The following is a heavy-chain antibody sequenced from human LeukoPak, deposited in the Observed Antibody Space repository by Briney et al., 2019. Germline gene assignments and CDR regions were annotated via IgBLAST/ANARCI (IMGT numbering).Heavy chain of an antibody. CDR2: ITGSGGST. CDR1: GFTFSSYA. CDR3: ARDSRDIAWYFDF. Sequence: GGSLRLSCAASGFTFSSYAMGWVRQAPGKGLEWVSLITGSGGSTFYADSVKGRFTIPRDNSKSTLYLQMNSLRAEDTAVYYCARDSRDIAWYFDFWGQGTLVTVSS. D-gene: IGHD2-15*01. V-gene: IGHV3-23*01. J-gene: IGHJ4*02.